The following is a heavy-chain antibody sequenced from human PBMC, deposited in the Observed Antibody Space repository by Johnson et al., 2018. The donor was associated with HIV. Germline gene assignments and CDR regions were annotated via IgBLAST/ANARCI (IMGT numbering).Heavy chain of an antibody. CDR1: GFTFSSYG. CDR2: ISYDGSNK. V-gene: IGHV3-30*18. Sequence: QVQLVESGGGVVQPGRSLRLSCVASGFTFSSYGMNWVRQAPGKGLERVAVISYDGSNKYYADPVKGRFTISRDNAKNTLYLQMDSLGAEDTAVYYCAKDRVEEVVVHDAFDIWGQGTMVTVSS. CDR3: AKDRVEEVVVHDAFDI. D-gene: IGHD3-22*01. J-gene: IGHJ3*02.